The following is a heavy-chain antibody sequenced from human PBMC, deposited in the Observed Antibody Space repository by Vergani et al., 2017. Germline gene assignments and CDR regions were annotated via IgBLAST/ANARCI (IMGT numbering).Heavy chain of an antibody. CDR3: ATDRYSGSYSAGAFDI. Sequence: QVQLQESCPGLVKPSETLSLTCTVSGGSISSYYWNWIRQPPGKGLEWIGYIYYRGSTNSNPSLKSRVTISVDTSKNQFSLKLRSVTAADTAVYYCATDRYSGSYSAGAFDIWGQGTMVTVSS. CDR2: IYYRGST. V-gene: IGHV4-59*01. D-gene: IGHD1-26*01. J-gene: IGHJ3*02. CDR1: GGSISSYY.